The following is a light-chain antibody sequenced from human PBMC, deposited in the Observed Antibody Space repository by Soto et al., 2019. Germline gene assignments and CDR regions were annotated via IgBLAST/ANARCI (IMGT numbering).Light chain of an antibody. CDR1: SSGVGSYNL. J-gene: IGLJ2*01. V-gene: IGLV2-23*01. Sequence: QSALTQPASVSGSPGQSITISCTGTSSGVGSYNLVSWYQQHPGKAPKLMIYEGSKRPSGVSNRFSGSKSGNTASLTISGLQAEDEADYYCCSYAGSYVVFGGGTKLTVL. CDR2: EGS. CDR3: CSYAGSYVV.